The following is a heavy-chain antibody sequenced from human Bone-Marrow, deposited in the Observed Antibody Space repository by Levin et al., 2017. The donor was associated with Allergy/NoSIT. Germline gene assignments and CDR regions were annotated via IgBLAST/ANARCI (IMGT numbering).Heavy chain of an antibody. CDR3: ARDQSVWGNYPRFDP. Sequence: TGGSLRLSCVASGFTFSNYAMHWVRQAPGKGLEWVAIISYDGTNKYYADSVKGRFIISRDNSKNTLYLQMNSLRAEDTALYYCARDQSVWGNYPRFDPWGQGTLVTVSS. D-gene: IGHD3-16*02. J-gene: IGHJ5*02. CDR1: GFTFSNYA. CDR2: ISYDGTNK. V-gene: IGHV3-30*04.